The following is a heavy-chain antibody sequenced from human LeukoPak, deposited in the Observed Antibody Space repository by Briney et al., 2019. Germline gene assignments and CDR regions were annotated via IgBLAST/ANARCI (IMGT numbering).Heavy chain of an antibody. D-gene: IGHD3-9*01. Sequence: GGSLRLSCAASGFTFSSYAMSWVRQAPGKGLEWVSVIYSGGSTYYSDSVKGRFTISRDNSKNTLYLQMNSLRAEDTAVYYCVGQDILTAYTDYWGQGTLVTVSS. CDR2: IYSGGST. CDR3: VGQDILTAYTDY. V-gene: IGHV3-66*01. CDR1: GFTFSSYA. J-gene: IGHJ4*02.